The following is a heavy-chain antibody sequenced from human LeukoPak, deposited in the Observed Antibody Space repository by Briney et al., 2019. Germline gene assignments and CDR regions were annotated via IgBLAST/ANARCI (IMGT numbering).Heavy chain of an antibody. Sequence: SETLSLTCAVYGGSFSGYYWSWIRQPPGKGLEWIGEINHSGSTNYNPSLKSRVTISVDTSKNQFSLKLSSVTAADTAVFYCARGDAFDIWGQGTMVTVSS. V-gene: IGHV4-34*01. CDR1: GGSFSGYY. J-gene: IGHJ3*02. CDR3: ARGDAFDI. CDR2: INHSGST.